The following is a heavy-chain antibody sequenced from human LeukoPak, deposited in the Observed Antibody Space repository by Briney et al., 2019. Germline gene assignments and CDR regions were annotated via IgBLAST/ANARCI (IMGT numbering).Heavy chain of an antibody. CDR3: TRPESWYGGFDS. J-gene: IGHJ4*02. CDR1: GFTFSSYG. CDR2: IWHDGTNK. Sequence: GGSLRLSCAASGFTFSSYGMHWVRQAPGKGLEWVAVIWHDGTNKYFGDSVKGRFTISRDNPKNTLFPQMNSLRVEDTAVYYCTRPESWYGGFDSWGQGTLVTVSS. D-gene: IGHD6-13*01. V-gene: IGHV3-33*01.